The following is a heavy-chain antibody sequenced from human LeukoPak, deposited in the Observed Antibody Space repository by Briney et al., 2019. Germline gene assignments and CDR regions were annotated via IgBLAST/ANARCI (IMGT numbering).Heavy chain of an antibody. CDR2: ISAYNGNT. D-gene: IGHD3-10*01. J-gene: IGHJ4*02. CDR1: GYTFTSYG. CDR3: ARNRGGRDYGYYFDY. Sequence: ASVKVSCKASGYTFTSYGISWVRQAPGQGLEWMGWISAYNGNTNYAQKLQGRVTMTTDTSTSTAYMELRSLRSDDTAVYYCARNRGGRDYGYYFDYWGQGTLVTVSS. V-gene: IGHV1-18*01.